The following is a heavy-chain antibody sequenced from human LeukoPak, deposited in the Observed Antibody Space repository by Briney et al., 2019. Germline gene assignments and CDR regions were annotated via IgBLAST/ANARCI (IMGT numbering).Heavy chain of an antibody. CDR3: ASQPSGWADAFDI. Sequence: SETLSLTCTVSGGSISSSSYYWGWIRQPPGKGLEWIGSIYYSGSTYYNPSLKSRVTISVDTSKNQFSLKLSSVTAADTAVYYCASQPSGWADAFDIWGQGTMVTVSS. V-gene: IGHV4-39*01. CDR1: GGSISSSSYY. CDR2: IYYSGST. D-gene: IGHD3-9*01. J-gene: IGHJ3*02.